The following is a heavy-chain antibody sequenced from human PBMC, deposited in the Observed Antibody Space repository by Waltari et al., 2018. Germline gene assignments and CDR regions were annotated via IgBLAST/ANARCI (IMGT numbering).Heavy chain of an antibody. D-gene: IGHD5-12*01. CDR3: ARGLATIPGYYGMDV. J-gene: IGHJ6*02. CDR1: GGSISRSS. V-gene: IGHV1-69*06. Sequence: QLQLQESGPGLVKPSETLSPTCPVSGGSISRSSYYWGWIRQPPGKGREWMGGIIPIFGTANYAQKFQGRVTITADKSTSTAYMELSSLRSEDTAVYYCARGLATIPGYYGMDVWGQGTTVTVSS. CDR2: IIPIFGTA.